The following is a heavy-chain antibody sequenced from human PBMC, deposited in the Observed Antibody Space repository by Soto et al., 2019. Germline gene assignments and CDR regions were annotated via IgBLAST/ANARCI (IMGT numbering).Heavy chain of an antibody. Sequence: QVQLVQSGAEVKKPGASVKVSCKVSGYTLTELSMHWVRQAPGKGLEWMGGFDPEDGETNYAKKFQGRVTMTADTSTDTAYMELSSLRSQDTAVYYWETALVVPAARAPMEYYGMDVWGQGTTVTVSS. J-gene: IGHJ6*02. CDR1: GYTLTELS. CDR3: ETALVVPAARAPMEYYGMDV. CDR2: FDPEDGET. D-gene: IGHD2-2*01. V-gene: IGHV1-24*01.